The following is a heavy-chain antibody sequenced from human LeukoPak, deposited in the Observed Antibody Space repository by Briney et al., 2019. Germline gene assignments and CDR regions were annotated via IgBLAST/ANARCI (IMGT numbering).Heavy chain of an antibody. D-gene: IGHD5-18*01. V-gene: IGHV4-39*07. CDR3: ARADVDTAVVTYFDY. J-gene: IGHJ4*02. Sequence: SETLSLTCTVSGGSISSSSYYWGWIRQPPGKGLEWIGSIYYSGSTYYNPSLKSRVTISVDTSKNQFSLELSSVTAADTAVYYCARADVDTAVVTYFDYWGQGTLVTVSS. CDR1: GGSISSSSYY. CDR2: IYYSGST.